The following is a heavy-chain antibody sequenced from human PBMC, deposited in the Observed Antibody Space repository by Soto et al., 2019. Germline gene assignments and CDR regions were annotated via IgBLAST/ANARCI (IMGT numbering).Heavy chain of an antibody. CDR3: ARMHGYSSSPSAFDI. CDR1: GFTYSSYS. J-gene: IGHJ3*02. D-gene: IGHD6-13*01. V-gene: IGHV3-21*01. CDR2: ISSSSSYI. Sequence: EVQLVESGGGLVKPGGSLRLSCAASGFTYSSYSMNWVRQAPGKGLEWVSSISSSSSYIYYADSVKGRFTISRDNAKNSLYLQMNSLRAEDTAVYYCARMHGYSSSPSAFDIWGQGTMVTVSS.